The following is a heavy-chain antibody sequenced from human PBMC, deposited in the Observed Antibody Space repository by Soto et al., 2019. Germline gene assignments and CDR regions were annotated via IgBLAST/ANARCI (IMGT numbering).Heavy chain of an antibody. D-gene: IGHD3-22*01. Sequence: GGSLRLSCAASGFTFNSYAMSWVRQAPGKGLEWVSAISGSGGSTYYADSVKGRFTISRDNSKNTLYLQMNSLRAEDTAVYYCANLYYYDSSGYGPDYWGQGTLVTVSS. CDR3: ANLYYYDSSGYGPDY. J-gene: IGHJ4*02. CDR2: ISGSGGST. CDR1: GFTFNSYA. V-gene: IGHV3-23*01.